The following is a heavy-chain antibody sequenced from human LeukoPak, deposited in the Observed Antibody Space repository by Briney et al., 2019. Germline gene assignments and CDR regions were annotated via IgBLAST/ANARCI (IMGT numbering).Heavy chain of an antibody. Sequence: PGGSLRLSCAASGFTFSSYAMTWVRQAPGKGLEWVSVINGGGGSHFYADAVKGRFPISRDNSKNTLYLQMNSLRAEDTAVYYCAKEGGESSSSCYYFDHWGQGSLVTVSS. CDR2: INGGGGSH. V-gene: IGHV3-23*01. D-gene: IGHD2-2*01. J-gene: IGHJ4*02. CDR3: AKEGGESSSSCYYFDH. CDR1: GFTFSSYA.